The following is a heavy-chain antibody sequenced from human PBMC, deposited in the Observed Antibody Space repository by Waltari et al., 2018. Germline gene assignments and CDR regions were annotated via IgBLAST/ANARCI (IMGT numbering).Heavy chain of an antibody. Sequence: QEQLVQSGAEVKKPGASVKVSCKASGYTFTSYDINCVRKATGQGLEWMGWMNPNSGNTGYAQKFQGRVTITRNTSISTAYMELSSLRSEDTAVYYCATGITVTTINAFDIWGQGTMVTVSS. CDR2: MNPNSGNT. CDR1: GYTFTSYD. CDR3: ATGITVTTINAFDI. V-gene: IGHV1-8*03. J-gene: IGHJ3*02. D-gene: IGHD4-17*01.